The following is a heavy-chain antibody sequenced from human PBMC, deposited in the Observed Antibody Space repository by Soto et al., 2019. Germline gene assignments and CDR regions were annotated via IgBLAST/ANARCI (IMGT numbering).Heavy chain of an antibody. Sequence: SETLSLTCTVSGGSIRSGDYYWSWIRQPPGKGLEWIGYIYHSGSTKYNPSLKSRVTMSLDTSKDQFSLKLTSVTAADTAVYYCARDPYGDCIQGGWFDPWGQGTLVTVSS. V-gene: IGHV4-61*08. D-gene: IGHD2-21*02. CDR2: IYHSGST. CDR3: ARDPYGDCIQGGWFDP. J-gene: IGHJ5*02. CDR1: GGSIRSGDYY.